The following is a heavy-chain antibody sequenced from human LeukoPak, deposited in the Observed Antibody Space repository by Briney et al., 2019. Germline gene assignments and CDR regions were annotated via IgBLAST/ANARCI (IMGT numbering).Heavy chain of an antibody. CDR2: IYYSGST. Sequence: PSETLSLTCTVSGGSVSSGSYYWSWIRQPPGKGLEWIGYIYYSGSTNYNPSLKSRVTISVDTSKNQFSLKLSSVTAADTAVYYCARVDTAMLRVDYWGQGTLVTVSS. CDR1: GGSVSSGSYY. J-gene: IGHJ4*02. D-gene: IGHD5-18*01. CDR3: ARVDTAMLRVDY. V-gene: IGHV4-61*01.